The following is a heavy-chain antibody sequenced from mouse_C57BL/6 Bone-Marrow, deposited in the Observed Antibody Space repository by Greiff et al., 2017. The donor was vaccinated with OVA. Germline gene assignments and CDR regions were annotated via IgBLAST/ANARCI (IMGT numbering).Heavy chain of an antibody. V-gene: IGHV7-3*01. CDR1: GFTFTDYY. D-gene: IGHD1-1*01. J-gene: IGHJ4*01. CDR3: ASPITTVVATDYYAMDY. Sequence: EVMLVASGGGLVQPGGSLSLSCAASGFTFTDYYMSWVRQPPGKALEWLGFIRNKANGYTTEYSASVKGRFTISRDNSQSILYLQMNALRAEDSATYYCASPITTVVATDYYAMDYWGQGTSVTVSS. CDR2: IRNKANGYTT.